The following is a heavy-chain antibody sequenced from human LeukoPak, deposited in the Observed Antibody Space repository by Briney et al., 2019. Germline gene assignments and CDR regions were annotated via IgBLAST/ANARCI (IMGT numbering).Heavy chain of an antibody. CDR1: GDSISSYY. V-gene: IGHV4-4*08. CDR3: ARWIQLWSTFDY. D-gene: IGHD5-18*01. CDR2: IYTIGST. J-gene: IGHJ4*02. Sequence: SETLSLTCTVSGDSISSYYWSWIRRSPGKGLEWIGYIYTIGSTNYNPSLKSRVTISVDTSQNQFSLKLTSVTAADTAVYYCARWIQLWSTFDYWGQGTLVTVSA.